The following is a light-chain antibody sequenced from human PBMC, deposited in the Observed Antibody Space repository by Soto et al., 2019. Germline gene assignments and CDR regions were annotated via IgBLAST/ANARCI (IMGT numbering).Light chain of an antibody. J-gene: IGKJ1*01. V-gene: IGKV3-20*01. CDR3: QQYGSSPRT. Sequence: EIVLTQSPGTLSSSPGERATLSCRASQSVSSSCLAWYQQKPGQAPRLLIYDASSRATGIPDRFSGGGSGTDFTLTINRLEPEDFAMYYCQQYGSSPRTFGQGTKVDIK. CDR1: QSVSSSC. CDR2: DAS.